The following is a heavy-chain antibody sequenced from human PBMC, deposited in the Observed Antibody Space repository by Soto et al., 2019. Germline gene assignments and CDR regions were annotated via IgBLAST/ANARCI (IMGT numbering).Heavy chain of an antibody. CDR1: GYTFTSYD. CDR2: MNPNSGNT. J-gene: IGHJ5*02. Sequence: ASVKVSCKASGYTFTSYDINWVRQATRQGLEWMGWMNPNSGNTGYAQKFQGRVTMTRDTSMSTAYMELSSLRSEDTAVYYCARGIKYGDCSRWFDPWGPGTLVTVSS. CDR3: ARGIKYGDCSRWFDP. V-gene: IGHV1-8*01. D-gene: IGHD2-21*02.